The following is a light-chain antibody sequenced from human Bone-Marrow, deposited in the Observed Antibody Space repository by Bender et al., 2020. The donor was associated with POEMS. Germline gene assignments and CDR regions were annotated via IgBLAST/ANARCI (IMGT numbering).Light chain of an antibody. V-gene: IGLV2-23*02. Sequence: QSALTQPASVSGSPGQSITISCTGASSDVGTYNLVSWYQQHPGEAPKLIIYAVTKRPSGVSNRFSGSKSGNTASLTISGLQAEDEADYYCCSYADSSTLVLGTGTKVTVL. CDR2: AVT. J-gene: IGLJ1*01. CDR1: SSDVGTYNL. CDR3: CSYADSSTLV.